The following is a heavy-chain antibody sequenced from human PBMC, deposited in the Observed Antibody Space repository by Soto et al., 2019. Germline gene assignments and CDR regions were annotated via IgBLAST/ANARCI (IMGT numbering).Heavy chain of an antibody. Sequence: GASVKVSCKASGYTFTSYGMSWVRQAPGQGLEWMGWISAYNGNTNYAQKLQGRVTMTTDTSTSTAYMELRSLRSDDTAVYYCARDLEAVAGNWFDPWGQGTLVTVSS. CDR1: GYTFTSYG. D-gene: IGHD6-19*01. CDR3: ARDLEAVAGNWFDP. CDR2: ISAYNGNT. V-gene: IGHV1-18*01. J-gene: IGHJ5*02.